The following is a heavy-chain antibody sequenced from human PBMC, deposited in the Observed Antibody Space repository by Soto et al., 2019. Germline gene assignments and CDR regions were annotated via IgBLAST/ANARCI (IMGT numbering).Heavy chain of an antibody. D-gene: IGHD1-1*01. Sequence: QVQLVQSGAVVKKPGASVKVSCKASGYTFTSYGISWVRQASGQGLEWMGWISAYNGNTKYAQKLQGRVTMTTDTSTSTAYMELRSLRSDDTAVYYCARDEAYKWNDGGWFDPWGQGTLVTVSS. CDR2: ISAYNGNT. V-gene: IGHV1-18*01. CDR3: ARDEAYKWNDGGWFDP. J-gene: IGHJ5*02. CDR1: GYTFTSYG.